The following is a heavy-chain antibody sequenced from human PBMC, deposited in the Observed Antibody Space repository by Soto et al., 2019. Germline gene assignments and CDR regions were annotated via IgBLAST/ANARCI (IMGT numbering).Heavy chain of an antibody. CDR3: ARDRSGSYGRNYGMDV. D-gene: IGHD1-26*01. J-gene: IGHJ6*02. V-gene: IGHV3-33*01. Sequence: QVQLVESGGGVVQPGRSLRLSCAASGFTFSSYGMHWVRQAPGKGLEWVAVIWYDGSNKYYADSVKGRFTISRDNSKNTLYLQMNSVRAEDTAVYYCARDRSGSYGRNYGMDVWGQGTTVTVSS. CDR2: IWYDGSNK. CDR1: GFTFSSYG.